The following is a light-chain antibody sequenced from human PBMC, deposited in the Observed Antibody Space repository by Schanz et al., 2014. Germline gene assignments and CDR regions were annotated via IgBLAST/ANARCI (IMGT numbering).Light chain of an antibody. CDR1: SSDVGSYNL. V-gene: IGLV2-14*02. CDR3: SSYAGSNNWDVV. Sequence: QSALTQPASVSGSPGQSITISCTGTSSDVGSYNLVSWYQQHPGKAPKLMIYEGSKRPSGVPDRFTGSKSGNTASLTVSGLQAEDEGDYYCSSYAGSNNWDVVFGGGTKLTVL. CDR2: EGS. J-gene: IGLJ2*01.